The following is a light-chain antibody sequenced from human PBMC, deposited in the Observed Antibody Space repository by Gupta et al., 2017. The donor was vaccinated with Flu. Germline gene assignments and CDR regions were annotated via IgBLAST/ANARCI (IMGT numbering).Light chain of an antibody. V-gene: IGKV1-5*03. CDR2: EAS. J-gene: IGKJ1*01. Sequence: DIQLTQSPSALSASVGDRVTITCRASQNIHYWLAWYQQKPGEVPKLLVFEASTSHTGVPSRFRGSGSGTDFTLTINSLQPDDFATYYCQQYMFYPLTFGQGTKVEAK. CDR1: QNIHYW. CDR3: QQYMFYPLT.